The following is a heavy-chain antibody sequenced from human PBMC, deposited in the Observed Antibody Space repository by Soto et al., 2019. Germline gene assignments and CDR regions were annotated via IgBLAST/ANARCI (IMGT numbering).Heavy chain of an antibody. D-gene: IGHD6-13*01. CDR1: GYTFTSYA. V-gene: IGHV1-3*01. CDR3: ARSDSSSWYRFDY. Sequence: QVQLVQSGAEVKKPGASVKVSCKASGYTFTSYAMHWVRQAPGQRLEWMGWINAGNGNTKYSQKFQGRVTITRDTSASRAYMELSSLRSEDTAVYYCARSDSSSWYRFDYWGQGTLVTVSS. CDR2: INAGNGNT. J-gene: IGHJ4*02.